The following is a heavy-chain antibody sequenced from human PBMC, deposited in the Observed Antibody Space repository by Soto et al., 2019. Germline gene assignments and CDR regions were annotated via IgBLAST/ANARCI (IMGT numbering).Heavy chain of an antibody. CDR3: VRAACANCYGFQH. CDR1: GFTFTSYS. D-gene: IGHD2-2*01. Sequence: SGGSLRLSCAASGFTFTSYSMNWVRQAPGKGPEWISYITISSGAIYYADSVKGRFTISRDNAKSSLFLQMTSLRVEDTAVYYCVRAACANCYGFQHWGQGTLVTVSS. CDR2: ITISSGAI. V-gene: IGHV3-48*01. J-gene: IGHJ1*01.